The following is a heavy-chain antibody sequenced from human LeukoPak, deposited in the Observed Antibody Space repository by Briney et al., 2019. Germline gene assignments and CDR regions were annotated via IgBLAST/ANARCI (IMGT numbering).Heavy chain of an antibody. CDR3: ARLGGTYDAFDI. V-gene: IGHV4-39*01. D-gene: IGHD1-26*01. J-gene: IGHJ3*02. Sequence: PSETLSLTCTVSGGSISSSSSYWGWIRRPPGKGLEWIGNIYYSGSTYYNPSLKSRVTISVDTSRNQFSLKLSSVTAADTAVYYCARLGGTYDAFDIWGQGTMVTVSS. CDR1: GGSISSSSSY. CDR2: IYYSGST.